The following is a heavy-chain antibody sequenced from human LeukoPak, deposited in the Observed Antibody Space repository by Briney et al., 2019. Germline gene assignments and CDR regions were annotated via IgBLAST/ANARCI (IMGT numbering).Heavy chain of an antibody. CDR2: ISSSSSNI. CDR3: ARGGYFDY. J-gene: IGHJ4*02. Sequence: GGSLRLSCAPSGFTFSAYSVNWVRQAPGKGLEWVSSISSSSSNIYYADSVKGRFTISRDNAKNPLYLQMNSLGAEDTAVYYCARGGYFDYWGQGTLVTVSS. V-gene: IGHV3-21*01. CDR1: GFTFSAYS.